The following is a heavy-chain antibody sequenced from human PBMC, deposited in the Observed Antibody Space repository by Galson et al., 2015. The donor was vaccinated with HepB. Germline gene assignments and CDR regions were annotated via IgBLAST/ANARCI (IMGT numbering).Heavy chain of an antibody. J-gene: IGHJ6*02. CDR2: ISYDGTNK. D-gene: IGHD3-9*01. Sequence: SLRLSCAASGFIFSNYGIHWVRQAPGKGLQWVALISYDGTNKYYADSVGGRFTISRDNSKNTLYLQMNSLTTEDAAVYYCAREGSPSHYNNTLDVWGQGTTVTVSS. V-gene: IGHV3-30*03. CDR3: AREGSPSHYNNTLDV. CDR1: GFIFSNYG.